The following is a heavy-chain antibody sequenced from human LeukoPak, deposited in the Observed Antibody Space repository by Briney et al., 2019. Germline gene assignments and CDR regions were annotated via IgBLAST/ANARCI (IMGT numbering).Heavy chain of an antibody. D-gene: IGHD4-17*01. CDR1: GFTFSSYG. J-gene: IGHJ4*02. CDR3: AKTAAAVTMHYFDY. V-gene: IGHV3-30*18. Sequence: GGSLRLSCAASGFTFSSYGMHWVRQAPGKGLEWVAVISYDGSNKYYADSVKGRFTISRDNSKNTLYLQMNSLRADDTAVYYCAKTAAAVTMHYFDYWGQGTLVTVSS. CDR2: ISYDGSNK.